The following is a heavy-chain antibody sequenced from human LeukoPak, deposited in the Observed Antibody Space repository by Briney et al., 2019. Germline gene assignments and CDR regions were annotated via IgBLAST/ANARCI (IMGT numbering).Heavy chain of an antibody. CDR2: IYHSGST. J-gene: IGHJ4*02. D-gene: IGHD4-17*01. CDR3: ARERTVTTRAYFDY. V-gene: IGHV4-30-2*01. Sequence: PSQTLSLTCAVSGGSISSGGYSWSWIRQPPGKGLEWIGYIYHSGSTYYNPSLKSRVTISVDRSKNQFSLKLSSVTAADTAVYYCARERTVTTRAYFDYWGQGTLVTVSS. CDR1: GGSISSGGYS.